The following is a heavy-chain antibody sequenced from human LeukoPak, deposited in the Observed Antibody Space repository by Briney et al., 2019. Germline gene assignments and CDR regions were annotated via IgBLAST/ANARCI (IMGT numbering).Heavy chain of an antibody. CDR1: GGSISSSSYY. J-gene: IGHJ4*02. D-gene: IGHD1-26*01. CDR2: IYYSGST. CDR3: ARHRWELPAYFDY. Sequence: SETLSLTCTVSGGSISSSSYYWGWIRQPPGKGLEWIGSIYYSGSTYYNPSLKSRVTISVDTSKYQFSLKLSSVTAADTAVYYCARHRWELPAYFDYWGQGTLVTVSS. V-gene: IGHV4-39*01.